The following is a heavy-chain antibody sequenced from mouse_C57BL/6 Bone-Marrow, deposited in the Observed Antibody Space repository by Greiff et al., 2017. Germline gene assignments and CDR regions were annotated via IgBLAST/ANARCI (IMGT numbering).Heavy chain of an antibody. D-gene: IGHD2-3*01. CDR3: ARSFDGYWYFDV. J-gene: IGHJ1*03. Sequence: QVQLQQSGAELVMPGASVKLSCKASGYTFTSYWMHWVKQRPGQGLEWIGEIDPSDSYTNYNQKFKGKSTLTVDKSSSTAYMQLSSLTSEDSAVYYCARSFDGYWYFDVWGTGTTVTVSS. V-gene: IGHV1-69*01. CDR2: IDPSDSYT. CDR1: GYTFTSYW.